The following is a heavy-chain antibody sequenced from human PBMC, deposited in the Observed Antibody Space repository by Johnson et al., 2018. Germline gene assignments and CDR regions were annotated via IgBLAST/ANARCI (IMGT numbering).Heavy chain of an antibody. V-gene: IGHV3-7*01. CDR1: GFTFSSYW. D-gene: IGHD3-3*01. CDR3: AGEVGRNTYYDFVEGSDDAFDI. J-gene: IGHJ3*02. Sequence: VQLVESGGGLVQPGGSLRLSCAASGFTFSSYWMSWVRQAPGKGLEWVANIKQDGSEKYDVDSVKGRFTISRANAKNSLYLQMNSLSAEDTAVYYCAGEVGRNTYYDFVEGSDDAFDIWGQGTMVTVFS. CDR2: IKQDGSEK.